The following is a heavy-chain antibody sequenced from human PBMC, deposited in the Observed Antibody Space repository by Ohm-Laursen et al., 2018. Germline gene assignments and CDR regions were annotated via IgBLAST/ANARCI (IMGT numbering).Heavy chain of an antibody. CDR1: GFTFSDYY. J-gene: IGHJ4*02. Sequence: SLRLSCTASGFTFSDYYMNWIRQAPGKGLEWVSYVDGSGTTIYYTDSVKGRFTISRDNAKNSLYLQMNSLRAEDTAVYYCARACSGGSCWDYWGQGTLVTVSS. D-gene: IGHD2-15*01. CDR3: ARACSGGSCWDY. CDR2: VDGSGTTI. V-gene: IGHV3-11*01.